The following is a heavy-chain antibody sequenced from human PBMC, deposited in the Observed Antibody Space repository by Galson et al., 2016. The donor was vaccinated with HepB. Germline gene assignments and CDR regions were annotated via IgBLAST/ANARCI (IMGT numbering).Heavy chain of an antibody. J-gene: IGHJ4*02. D-gene: IGHD3-10*01. V-gene: IGHV3-23*01. CDR1: GFTVSSNY. CDR2: ISGSGGST. CDR3: AKFASGTYYLDSFDY. Sequence: SLRLSCAASGFTVSSNYMTWVRQAPGKGLEWVSTISGSGGSTYHADSVKGRFTISRDNSKNTEYLQMNSLRAEDTAVYYCAKFASGTYYLDSFDYWGQGTLVTVSS.